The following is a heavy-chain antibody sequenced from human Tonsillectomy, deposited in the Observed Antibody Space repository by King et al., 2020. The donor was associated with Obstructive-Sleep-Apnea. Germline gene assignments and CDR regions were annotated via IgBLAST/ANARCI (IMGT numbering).Heavy chain of an antibody. CDR1: GYTFTSYG. V-gene: IGHV1-18*01. J-gene: IGHJ6*02. Sequence: VQLVESGAEVKKPGASVKVSCKASGYTFTSYGISWVRQAPGQGLEWMGWISAYNGNTNYAQKLQGRVTMTTDTSTSTAYMELRSLRSDDTAVYYCAREPWVLLWFGEMSYGMDVWGQGTTVTVSS. CDR2: ISAYNGNT. D-gene: IGHD3-10*01. CDR3: AREPWVLLWFGEMSYGMDV.